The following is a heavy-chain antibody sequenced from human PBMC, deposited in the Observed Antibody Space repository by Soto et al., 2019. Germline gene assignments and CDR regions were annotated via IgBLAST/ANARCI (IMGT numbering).Heavy chain of an antibody. Sequence: SETLSLTCTVSGGSISSGGYYWSWIRQHPGKGLEWIGYIYYSGSTYYNPSLKSRVTISVDTSKNQFSLKLSSVTAADTAVYYCARGYSDSSGYPYYFDYWGQGTLVTV. CDR3: ARGYSDSSGYPYYFDY. J-gene: IGHJ4*02. D-gene: IGHD3-22*01. CDR2: IYYSGST. CDR1: GGSISSGGYY. V-gene: IGHV4-31*03.